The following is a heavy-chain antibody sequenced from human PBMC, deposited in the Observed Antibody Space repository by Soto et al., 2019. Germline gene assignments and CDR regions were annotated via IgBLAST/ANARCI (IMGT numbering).Heavy chain of an antibody. CDR3: TRRVNGYFDY. Sequence: PGGSLRLSCAASGFTFSSYAMHWVRQAPGKGLEYVSAISSNGGSTYYANSVKGRFTISRDNSKNTLYLQMGSLRAEDMAVYYCTRRVNGYFDYWSQGALVTVS. V-gene: IGHV3-64*01. J-gene: IGHJ4*02. CDR2: ISSNGGST. CDR1: GFTFSSYA. D-gene: IGHD2-8*01.